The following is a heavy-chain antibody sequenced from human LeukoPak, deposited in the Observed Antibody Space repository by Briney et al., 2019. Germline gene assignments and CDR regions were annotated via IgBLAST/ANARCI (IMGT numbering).Heavy chain of an antibody. D-gene: IGHD3-10*01. Sequence: GGSLRLSCAASGFTFSSYFMHWVRQAPGKGLEWVAVIASDGSQTFYVVSVKARFSISRDNSKNTLYLQMNSLRAEDTAVYFCARERQDTIVHSGAFDIWGQGTMVIVSS. CDR2: IASDGSQT. V-gene: IGHV3-30-3*01. J-gene: IGHJ3*02. CDR1: GFTFSSYF. CDR3: ARERQDTIVHSGAFDI.